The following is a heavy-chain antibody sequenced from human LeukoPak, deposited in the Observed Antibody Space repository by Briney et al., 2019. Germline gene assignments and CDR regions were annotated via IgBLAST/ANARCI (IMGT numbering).Heavy chain of an antibody. J-gene: IGHJ4*02. Sequence: SETLSLTCTVSGGSISSYYWSWIRQPAGKGLEWIGRIYSGGSTNYNPSLKSRVTMSVDSSDNQFSLKLSSVTAADTAVFYCARENTGSYREFDYWGQGTLVTVSS. D-gene: IGHD1-26*01. CDR1: GGSISSYY. CDR3: ARENTGSYREFDY. V-gene: IGHV4-4*07. CDR2: IYSGGST.